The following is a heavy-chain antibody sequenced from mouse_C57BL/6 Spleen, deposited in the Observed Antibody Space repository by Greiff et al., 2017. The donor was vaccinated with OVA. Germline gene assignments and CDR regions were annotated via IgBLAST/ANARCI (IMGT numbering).Heavy chain of an antibody. D-gene: IGHD2-2*01. CDR2: IDPEDGDT. Sequence: VQLQQSGAELVRPGASVKLSCTASGFNIKDYYMHWVKQRPEQGLEWIGRIDPEDGDTEYAPKFQGKATMTADTSSNTAYLQLSSLTSEDTAVYYCTTQIYYCYDDYYAMDYWGQGTSVTVSS. CDR1: GFNIKDYY. CDR3: TTQIYYCYDDYYAMDY. J-gene: IGHJ4*01. V-gene: IGHV14-1*01.